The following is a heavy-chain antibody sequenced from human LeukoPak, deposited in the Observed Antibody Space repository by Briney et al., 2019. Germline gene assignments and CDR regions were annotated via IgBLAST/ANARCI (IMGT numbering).Heavy chain of an antibody. CDR3: VRDKGHYMDV. CDR1: GFTFRRYN. Sequence: GGSLRISFAASGFTFRRYNMDRVRQAPGKGPEWVSFISSGVTSTYYADSVKGRFTISRDNAKNSLYLQMNSLRDEDTAVYYCVRDKGHYMDVWGKGTTVTVSS. V-gene: IGHV3-21*01. J-gene: IGHJ6*03. CDR2: ISSGVTST.